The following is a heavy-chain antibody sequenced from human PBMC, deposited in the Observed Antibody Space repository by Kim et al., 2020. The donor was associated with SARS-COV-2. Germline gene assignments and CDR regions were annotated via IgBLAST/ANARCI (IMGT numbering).Heavy chain of an antibody. CDR2: IYYSGST. J-gene: IGHJ4*02. Sequence: SETLSLTCTVSGGYISTYYWSWIRQPPGQGLEWIGYIYYSGSTNYNPSLKSRVTISVDTSKNQFSLKLSSVTAADTAVYYCARAGGYSSGSIYWGQGILVTVSS. V-gene: IGHV4-59*01. CDR3: ARAGGYSSGSIY. D-gene: IGHD6-19*01. CDR1: GGYISTYY.